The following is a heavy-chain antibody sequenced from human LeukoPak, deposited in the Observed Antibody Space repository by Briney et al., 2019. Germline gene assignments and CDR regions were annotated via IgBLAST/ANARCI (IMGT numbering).Heavy chain of an antibody. J-gene: IGHJ6*04. CDR2: IYYSGST. V-gene: IGHV4-31*03. D-gene: IGHD6-13*01. CDR3: AREGGGPGIAAAGDFYYYYYGMDV. CDR1: GGSLSSGGYY. Sequence: PSQTLSLTCTVSGGSLSSGGYYWSWIRQHPGKGLEWIGYIYYSGSTYYNPSLKSRVTISVDTSKNQFSLKLSSVTAADTAVYYCAREGGGPGIAAAGDFYYYYYGMDVWGKGTTVTVSS.